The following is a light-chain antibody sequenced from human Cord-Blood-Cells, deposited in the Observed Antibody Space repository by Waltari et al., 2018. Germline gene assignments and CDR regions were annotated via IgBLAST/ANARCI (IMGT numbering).Light chain of an antibody. Sequence: QSVLTQPPSASGTPGPRVTISCSGRSSNSGRTYIYWYPQPPGTAPKHLIKCNNQRPSGVPDRFSGSKSVTSASLAISGLRSEDEAYYYCAAWDDSLSGGVFGGGTKLTFL. CDR3: AAWDDSLSGGV. CDR2: CNN. J-gene: IGLJ3*02. V-gene: IGLV1-47*02. CDR1: SSNSGRTY.